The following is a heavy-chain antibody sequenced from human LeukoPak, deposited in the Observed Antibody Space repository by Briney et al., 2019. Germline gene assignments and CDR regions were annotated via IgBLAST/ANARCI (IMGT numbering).Heavy chain of an antibody. D-gene: IGHD1-7*01. Sequence: GGSLRLSCAASRFTFSTYSMNWVRQAPGKGLEWVSYISSGSNTIYYADSVKGRFTISRDNTENSLYLQMNSLRAEDTAVYYCATSRTFDYWGQGTLVTVSS. CDR1: RFTFSTYS. CDR3: ATSRTFDY. CDR2: ISSGSNTI. V-gene: IGHV3-48*04. J-gene: IGHJ4*02.